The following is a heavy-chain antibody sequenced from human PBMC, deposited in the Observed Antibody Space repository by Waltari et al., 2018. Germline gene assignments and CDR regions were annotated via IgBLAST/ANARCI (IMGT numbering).Heavy chain of an antibody. CDR2: ISSSSSYI. D-gene: IGHD4-4*01. CDR3: ARDTPDYSIDY. J-gene: IGHJ4*02. CDR1: GFTFSSSS. V-gene: IGHV3-21*01. Sequence: EVQLVESGGGLVKPGGSLRLSCAASGFTFSSSSMNWVRQAPGKGLEWVSSISSSSSYIYYADSVKGRFTISRDNAKNSLYLQMNSLRAEDTAVYDCARDTPDYSIDYWGQGTLVTVSS.